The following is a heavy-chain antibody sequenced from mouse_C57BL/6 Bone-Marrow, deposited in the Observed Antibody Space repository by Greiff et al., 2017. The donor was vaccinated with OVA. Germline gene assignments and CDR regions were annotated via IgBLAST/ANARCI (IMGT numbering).Heavy chain of an antibody. Sequence: DVQLQESGPGLVKPSQSLSLTCSVTGYSITSGYYWNWIRQFPGNKLEWMGYISYDGSNNYNPSLKNRIYITRDTSKNQFFLKLNSVTTEDTATYYCARRSYFDYWGQGTTLTASYFDYWGQGTTLTVSS. D-gene: IGHD2-13*01. CDR1: GYSITSGYY. J-gene: IGHJ2*01. CDR2: ISYDGSN. V-gene: IGHV3-6*01. CDR3: ARRSYFDYWGQGTTLTASYFDY.